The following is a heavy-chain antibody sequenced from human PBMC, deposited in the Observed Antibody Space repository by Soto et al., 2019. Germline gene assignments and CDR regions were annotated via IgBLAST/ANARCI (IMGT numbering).Heavy chain of an antibody. Sequence: NPSETLSLTCAAYGGSFSGYYWSWIRQPPGKGLEWIGEINHSGSTNYNPSLKSRVTISVDTSKNQFSLKLSSVTAADTAVYYCAYGSGWYGDYWGQGTLVTVSS. V-gene: IGHV4-34*01. J-gene: IGHJ4*02. CDR3: AYGSGWYGDY. CDR2: INHSGST. D-gene: IGHD6-19*01. CDR1: GGSFSGYY.